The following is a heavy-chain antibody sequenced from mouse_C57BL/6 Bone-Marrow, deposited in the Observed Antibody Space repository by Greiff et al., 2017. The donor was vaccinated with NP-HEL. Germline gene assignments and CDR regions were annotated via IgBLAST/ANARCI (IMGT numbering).Heavy chain of an antibody. V-gene: IGHV2-5*01. CDR3: SKEEGYYEAWFAY. D-gene: IGHD2-3*01. J-gene: IGHJ3*01. CDR2: IWRGGST. Sequence: QVQLQQSGPGLVQPSQSLSITCTVSGFSLTSYGVHWVRQSPGKGLEWLGVIWRGGSTDYNAAFMSRLSITKENSKSQVFFKMNSLQADDTAIYYCSKEEGYYEAWFAYWGQGTLVTVSA. CDR1: GFSLTSYG.